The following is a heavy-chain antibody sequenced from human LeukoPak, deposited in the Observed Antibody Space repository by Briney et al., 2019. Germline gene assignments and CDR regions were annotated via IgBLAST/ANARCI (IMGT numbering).Heavy chain of an antibody. Sequence: GGSLRLSCAASGFTFSNAWMSWVRQAPGKGLEWVGRIKSKTDGGTTDYAAPVKGRFTISRDDSKNTLYLQMNSLKTEDTAVYYCTTDLSYPGPHYDILTGYYSRPEAPDYWGQGTLVTVSS. CDR1: GFTFSNAW. J-gene: IGHJ4*02. CDR2: IKSKTDGGTT. V-gene: IGHV3-15*01. D-gene: IGHD3-9*01. CDR3: TTDLSYPGPHYDILTGYYSRPEAPDY.